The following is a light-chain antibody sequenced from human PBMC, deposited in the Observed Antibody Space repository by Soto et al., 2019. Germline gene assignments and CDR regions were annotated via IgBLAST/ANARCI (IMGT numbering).Light chain of an antibody. J-gene: IGKJ4*01. CDR3: QQYGSSPLT. Sequence: EIVMTQSPATLSVSPGERATLSCRASQSVSSNLAWYQQKPGQAPRLLIYGASTRATGITARFSGSGSGTEFTLTISRLEPEDVAVYYCQQYGSSPLTFGGGTKVEIK. CDR2: GAS. CDR1: QSVSSN. V-gene: IGKV3-15*01.